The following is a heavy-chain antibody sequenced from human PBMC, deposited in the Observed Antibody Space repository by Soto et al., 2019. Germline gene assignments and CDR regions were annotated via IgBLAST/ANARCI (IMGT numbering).Heavy chain of an antibody. D-gene: IGHD3-9*01. J-gene: IGHJ4*02. Sequence: QVPLVQSGAEVKQTGSSVKISCKTSGHPLSYRYLHWFRQAPGQAFEWMGRMRPLIGDTNNAQKVHDRLTLTRDRPMTTAYMELRSLTSDDTAIYYCAGEGSYETLSGNSHFFDWGQGTLVSVSS. V-gene: IGHV1-45*02. CDR2: MRPLIGDT. CDR3: AGEGSYETLSGNSHFFD. CDR1: GHPLSYRY.